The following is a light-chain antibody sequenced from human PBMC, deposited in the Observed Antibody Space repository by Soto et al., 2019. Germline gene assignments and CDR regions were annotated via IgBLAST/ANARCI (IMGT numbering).Light chain of an antibody. CDR3: HSYDSSQTAVV. Sequence: QPVLTQSPSVSGAPGQRVTISCTGSSSDIGAGHGVHWYQQLPGTAPKLLIYDNTNRPSGVPDRFSGSKAGTSASLAITGLQAADEADYDCHSYDSSQTAVVFGGGTKLTVL. V-gene: IGLV1-40*01. CDR1: SSDIGAGHG. CDR2: DNT. J-gene: IGLJ3*02.